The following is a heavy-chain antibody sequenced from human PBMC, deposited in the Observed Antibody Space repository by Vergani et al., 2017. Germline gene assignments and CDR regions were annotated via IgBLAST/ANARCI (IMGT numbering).Heavy chain of an antibody. V-gene: IGHV4-59*01. CDR2: IYYSGST. CDR1: GGSISSYY. Sequence: QVQLQESGPGLVKPSETLSLTCTVSGGSISSYYWSWIRQPPGKGLEWIGYIYYSGSTNYNPSLKSRVTISVDTSKNQFSLKLSSVTAADTAVYYWARVSSWNIWGIYGMDVWGQGTTVTVSS. D-gene: IGHD6-13*01. CDR3: ARVSSWNIWGIYGMDV. J-gene: IGHJ6*02.